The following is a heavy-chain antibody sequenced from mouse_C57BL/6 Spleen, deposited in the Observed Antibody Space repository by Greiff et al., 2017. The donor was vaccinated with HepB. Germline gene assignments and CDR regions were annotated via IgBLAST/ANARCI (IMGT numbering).Heavy chain of an antibody. CDR2: INPNNGGT. CDR1: GYTFTDYN. CDR3: ARGNWDGY. J-gene: IGHJ2*01. V-gene: IGHV1-22*01. D-gene: IGHD4-1*01. Sequence: EVQLQQSGPELVKPGASVKMSCKASGYTFTDYNMHWVKQSHGKSLEWIGYINPNNGGTSYNQKFKGKATLTVNKSSGTAYMERRRLTSEESAVYDCARGNWDGYWGQGTTLKVSS.